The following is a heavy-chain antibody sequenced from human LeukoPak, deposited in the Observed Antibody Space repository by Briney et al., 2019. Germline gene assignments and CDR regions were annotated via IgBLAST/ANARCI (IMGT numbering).Heavy chain of an antibody. Sequence: GGSLRLSCAASGFTFSSYWMTWVRQAPGKGLEWVANIKPDGSQIYYVDSVKGRFTISRDNAKNSLYLQMNSLRAEDTAVYYCARLGSLLDAFDIWGQGTMVTVSS. CDR2: IKPDGSQI. V-gene: IGHV3-7*01. J-gene: IGHJ3*02. CDR3: ARLGSLLDAFDI. CDR1: GFTFSSYW. D-gene: IGHD1-26*01.